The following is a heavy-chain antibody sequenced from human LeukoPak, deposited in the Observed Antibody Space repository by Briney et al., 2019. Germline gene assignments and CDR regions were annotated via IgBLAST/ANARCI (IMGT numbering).Heavy chain of an antibody. J-gene: IGHJ6*03. CDR1: GFTFDDYG. Sequence: GGSLRLSCAASGFTFDDYGMSWVRQAPGKGLEWVSGINWNGGSTGYADSVKGRFTISRDNAKNSLYLQMNSLRAEDTALYYCARENGYSYGYRYYYMDVWGKGTTVTVS. V-gene: IGHV3-20*04. CDR3: ARENGYSYGYRYYYMDV. D-gene: IGHD5-18*01. CDR2: INWNGGST.